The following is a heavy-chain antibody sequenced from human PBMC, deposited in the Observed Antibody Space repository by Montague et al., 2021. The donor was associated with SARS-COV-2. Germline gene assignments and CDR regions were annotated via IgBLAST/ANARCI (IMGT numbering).Heavy chain of an antibody. CDR3: ARRVTGTTVHYYYYGMDV. CDR1: GGSISSSSYY. D-gene: IGHD1-20*01. V-gene: IGHV4-39*01. J-gene: IGHJ6*02. Sequence: SETLSLTCTVSGGSISSSSYYWGWIRQPPGKGLEWIGSIYYSGSTYYNPSLKRRVTISVDTSKNQFSLKLSSVTAADTAVYCCARRVTGTTVHYYYYGMDVWGQGTTVTVSS. CDR2: IYYSGST.